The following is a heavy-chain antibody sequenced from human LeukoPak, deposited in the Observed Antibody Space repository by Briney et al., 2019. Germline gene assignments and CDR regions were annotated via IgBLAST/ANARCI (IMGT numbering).Heavy chain of an antibody. CDR1: GGSISSGAYY. Sequence: PSETLSLTCTVSGGSISSGAYYWSWIRQPAGKGLEWIGRIYTSGSTNYNPSLKSRVTISVDTSKNQFSLKLSSVTAAGTAVYYCARPVPSRLGWFDPWGQGTLVTVSS. CDR2: IYTSGST. J-gene: IGHJ5*02. D-gene: IGHD1-1*01. V-gene: IGHV4-61*02. CDR3: ARPVPSRLGWFDP.